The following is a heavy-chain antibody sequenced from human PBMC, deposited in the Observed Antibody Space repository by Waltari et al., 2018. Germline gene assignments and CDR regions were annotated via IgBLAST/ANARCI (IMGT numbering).Heavy chain of an antibody. CDR1: GGSISSSSYY. CDR2: IYYSGST. J-gene: IGHJ4*02. V-gene: IGHV4-39*01. Sequence: QLQLQESGPGLVKPSETLSLTCTVSGGSISSSSYYWGWIRQPPGKGLEWIGSIYYSGSTYYNPSLKSRVTISVDTSKNQFSLKLSSVTAADTAEYYCARHVMSWGYSYGYQAHFDYWGQGTLVTVSS. D-gene: IGHD5-18*01. CDR3: ARHVMSWGYSYGYQAHFDY.